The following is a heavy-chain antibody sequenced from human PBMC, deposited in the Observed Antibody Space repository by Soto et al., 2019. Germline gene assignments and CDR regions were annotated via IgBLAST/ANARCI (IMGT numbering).Heavy chain of an antibody. D-gene: IGHD3-3*01. J-gene: IGHJ6*02. CDR1: GYTFTSYG. Sequence: ASVKVSCKASGYTFTSYGISWVRQAPGQGLEWMGWISAYNGNTNYAQKLQGRVTMTTDTSTSTAYMELRSLRSDDTAVYYCARDDFWSGSRPTVYYYYGMDVWGQGTTVTVSS. CDR3: ARDDFWSGSRPTVYYYYGMDV. V-gene: IGHV1-18*01. CDR2: ISAYNGNT.